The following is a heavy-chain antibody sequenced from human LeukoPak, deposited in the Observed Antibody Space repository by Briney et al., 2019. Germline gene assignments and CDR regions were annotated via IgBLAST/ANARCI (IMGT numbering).Heavy chain of an antibody. V-gene: IGHV3-43*02. D-gene: IGHD6-13*01. CDR1: GFTFDDYA. Sequence: PGGSLRLSCAASGFTFDDYAMHWVRQAPGKGLEWVSLISGDGGSTYYADSVKGRFTISRDNCKNSLYLQMNSLRAEDTALYYCENDIPQQLGAPGHLNYWGQGTLVTVSS. CDR2: ISGDGGST. J-gene: IGHJ4*02. CDR3: ENDIPQQLGAPGHLNY.